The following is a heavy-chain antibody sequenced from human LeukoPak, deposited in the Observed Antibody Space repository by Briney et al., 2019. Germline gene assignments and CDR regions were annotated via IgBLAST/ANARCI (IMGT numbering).Heavy chain of an antibody. V-gene: IGHV3-48*01. CDR1: GFTFSSYS. CDR3: ARDPGLWFGEFLSADY. Sequence: PGGSLRLSCGASGFTFSSYSMNWVRQAPGKGLEWVSYISSSSSTIYYAASVKGRFTISRDNAKNSLYLQMNSLRAEDTAVYYCARDPGLWFGEFLSADYWGQGTLVTVSS. CDR2: ISSSSSTI. J-gene: IGHJ4*02. D-gene: IGHD3-10*01.